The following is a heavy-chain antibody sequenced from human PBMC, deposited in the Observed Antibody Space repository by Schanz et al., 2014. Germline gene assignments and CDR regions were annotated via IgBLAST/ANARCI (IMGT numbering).Heavy chain of an antibody. Sequence: QAQLVESGGGVVQPGRSLRLSCVASGFTFSSYAMHWVRQAPGKGLEWVAVMSYDGSNKYYADSVKGRFTISRDNSKNTLFLQMSSLRAEDTAVYYCARDGDFDYWGQGTLVTVSS. J-gene: IGHJ4*02. V-gene: IGHV3-30-3*01. CDR2: MSYDGSNK. CDR1: GFTFSSYA. CDR3: ARDGDFDY.